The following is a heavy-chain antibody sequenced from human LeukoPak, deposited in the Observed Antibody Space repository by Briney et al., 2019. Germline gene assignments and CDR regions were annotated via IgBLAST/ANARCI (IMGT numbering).Heavy chain of an antibody. CDR3: APMGYYFDY. Sequence: GGSLRLSCAVSGFTFSSYAMSWVRQAPGKGLEWVSAISGSGGSTYYADSVKGRFTISRDNSKNTLYLQMNSLGAEDTAVYYCAPMGYYFDYWGQGTLVTVSS. V-gene: IGHV3-23*01. J-gene: IGHJ4*02. CDR2: ISGSGGST. CDR1: GFTFSSYA. D-gene: IGHD1-26*01.